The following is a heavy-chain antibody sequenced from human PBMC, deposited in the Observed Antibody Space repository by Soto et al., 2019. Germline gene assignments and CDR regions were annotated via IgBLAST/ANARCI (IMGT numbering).Heavy chain of an antibody. CDR2: ISDSSGNT. V-gene: IGHV3-23*01. D-gene: IGHD6-19*01. J-gene: IGHJ4*02. Sequence: EVQLLESGGGLVQPGGSLRLTCAASGFTFSSSAMSWVRQAPGKGLEWVSAISDSSGNTYYADSVKGRFTVSRDSSKSTLYLQMNSLRAEDTAVYYWARGVRRSGWVYWGQGTQVTVSS. CDR1: GFTFSSSA. CDR3: ARGVRRSGWVY.